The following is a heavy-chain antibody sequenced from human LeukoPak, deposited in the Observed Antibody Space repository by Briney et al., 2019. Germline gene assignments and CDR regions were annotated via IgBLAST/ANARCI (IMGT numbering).Heavy chain of an antibody. Sequence: PGGSLRLSCAASGFTCSSYRMNWVRQAPGKGLEWVSGINWNGGSTGYADSVKGRSTISRDNAKNSLYLQMSSLRAEDTALYYCAREEGGYFDYWGQGTLVTVSS. CDR2: INWNGGST. V-gene: IGHV3-20*04. CDR3: AREEGGYFDY. CDR1: GFTCSSYR. J-gene: IGHJ4*02. D-gene: IGHD3-16*01.